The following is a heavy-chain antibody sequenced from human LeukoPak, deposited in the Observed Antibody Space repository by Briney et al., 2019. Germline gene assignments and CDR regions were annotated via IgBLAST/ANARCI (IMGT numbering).Heavy chain of an antibody. V-gene: IGHV1-58*02. J-gene: IGHJ4*02. CDR1: GFTFTSSA. CDR3: AAAKSSLGVTLLDY. CDR2: IVVGSGNT. Sequence: SVKVSCKASGFTFTSSAMQWVRQARGQRLEWIGWIVVGSGNTNYAQKFQERVTITRDMSTSTAYMELSSLRSEDTAVYYCAAAKSSLGVTLLDYWGQGTLVTVSS. D-gene: IGHD2-21*02.